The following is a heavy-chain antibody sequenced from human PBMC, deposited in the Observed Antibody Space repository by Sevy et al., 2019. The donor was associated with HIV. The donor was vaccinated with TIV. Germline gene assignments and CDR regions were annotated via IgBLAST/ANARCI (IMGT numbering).Heavy chain of an antibody. CDR2: ISSSGRTI. V-gene: IGHV3-48*03. CDR1: GFTFSSYE. CDR3: ASPVKIVCRNWSGAFDF. D-gene: IGHD1-1*01. J-gene: IGHJ3*01. Sequence: GGSLRLSCAASGFTFSSYEMKWVRQAPGKGLEWLAYISSSGRTIYYADSVKGRFTISGDNAMNSLYLQMSSLRAEDTAVYSCASPVKIVCRNWSGAFDFWGQGTMVTVSS.